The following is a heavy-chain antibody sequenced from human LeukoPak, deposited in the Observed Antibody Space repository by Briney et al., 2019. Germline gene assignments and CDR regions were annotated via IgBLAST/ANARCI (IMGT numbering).Heavy chain of an antibody. V-gene: IGHV4-30-4*01. CDR3: ARKRYDDPYFFDY. CDR1: SGSISSGDYY. D-gene: IGHD3-16*01. Sequence: SQTLSLTCTVSSGSISSGDYYWSWIRQPPGKGLEWIGYIYYSGTTYYNPSLKSRVTISVDTSKNQFSLKLNSVTAADTAVYYCARKRYDDPYFFDYWGQGTLVTVSS. CDR2: IYYSGTT. J-gene: IGHJ4*02.